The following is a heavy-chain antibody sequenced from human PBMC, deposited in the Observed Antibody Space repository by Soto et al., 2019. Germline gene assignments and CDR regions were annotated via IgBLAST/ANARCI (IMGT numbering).Heavy chain of an antibody. V-gene: IGHV3-48*01. J-gene: IGHJ3*01. CDR1: GFTFSSYG. D-gene: IGHD3-22*01. Sequence: PRGSLRLSCAASGFTFSSYGMNWVRQAPGKGLEWVSYIGIGSSTTYYADSVKGRFTISRDNAKNSLYLQMNSLRAEDTAVYYCARDQLYYNDISGRPLNAFDVWGQGTMVTVSS. CDR2: IGIGSSTT. CDR3: ARDQLYYNDISGRPLNAFDV.